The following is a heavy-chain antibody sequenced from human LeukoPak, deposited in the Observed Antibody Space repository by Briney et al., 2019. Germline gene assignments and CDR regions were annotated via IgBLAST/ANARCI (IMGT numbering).Heavy chain of an antibody. CDR3: AKDLPYDSSGYYPLDY. Sequence: GGSLRLSCAASGFTVSSNYMSWVRQAPGKGLEWVSVIYSGGSTYYADSVKGRFTISRDNSKNTLYLQMNSLRAEDTAVYYCAKDLPYDSSGYYPLDYWGQGTLVTVSS. J-gene: IGHJ4*02. CDR1: GFTVSSNY. D-gene: IGHD3-22*01. V-gene: IGHV3-53*01. CDR2: IYSGGST.